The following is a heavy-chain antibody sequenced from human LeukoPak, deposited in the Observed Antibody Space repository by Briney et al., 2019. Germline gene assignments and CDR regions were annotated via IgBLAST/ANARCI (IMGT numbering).Heavy chain of an antibody. CDR2: IWYDGSNK. CDR1: GFTFSSYG. D-gene: IGHD5-18*01. J-gene: IGHJ4*02. CDR3: AKGHSYGQKPHFDY. V-gene: IGHV3-33*06. Sequence: PGGSLRPSCAASGFTFSSYGMHWVRQAPGKGLEWVAVIWYDGSNKYYADSVKGRFTISRDNSKNTLYLQMNSLRAEDTAVYYCAKGHSYGQKPHFDYWGQGTLVTVS.